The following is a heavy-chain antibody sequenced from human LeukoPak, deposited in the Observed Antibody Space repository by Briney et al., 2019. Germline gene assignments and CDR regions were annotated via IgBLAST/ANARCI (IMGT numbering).Heavy chain of an antibody. V-gene: IGHV3-11*01. CDR1: GFTFSDYY. D-gene: IGHD2-21*01. CDR3: ARKGPEHLPTYFDH. Sequence: GGSLRLSCVGSGFTFSDYYMTWIRQPPGKGLEWISYISSSGSTVHFADSVKGRFSISRDNAKNSVYLQLNSLRVEDTAVYYCARKGPEHLPTYFDHWGRGILVTVSS. J-gene: IGHJ4*02. CDR2: ISSSGSTV.